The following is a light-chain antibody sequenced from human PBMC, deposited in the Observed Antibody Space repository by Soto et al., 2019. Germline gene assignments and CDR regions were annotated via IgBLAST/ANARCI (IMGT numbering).Light chain of an antibody. CDR3: LLSYRGDYV. Sequence: QAVVTQEPSLTVSPGGKVILTCGSTTGPVTTGHYPYWFQQKPGQAPRPRVYDTANIFSWTPVRFSGSLVGGKAALTLSGAQPEDEAEYYCLLSYRGDYVFGPGTKVTVL. V-gene: IGLV7-46*01. CDR2: DTA. CDR1: TGPVTTGHY. J-gene: IGLJ1*01.